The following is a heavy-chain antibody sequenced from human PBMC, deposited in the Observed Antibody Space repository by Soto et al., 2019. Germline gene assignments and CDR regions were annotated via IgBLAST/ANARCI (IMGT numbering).Heavy chain of an antibody. V-gene: IGHV3-30*14. CDR1: GFTFRTYG. CDR3: ARGSNYYENSGYYGVDY. J-gene: IGHJ4*02. Sequence: PXESLRLSCAASGFTFRTYGIQGARQAPGKGLEWVAAISYDGSNKYYADSVKGRFTISRDNSKNTVYVQMNSLRPEDTAVYYCARGSNYYENSGYYGVDYWGQGTLVTVSS. D-gene: IGHD3-22*01. CDR2: ISYDGSNK.